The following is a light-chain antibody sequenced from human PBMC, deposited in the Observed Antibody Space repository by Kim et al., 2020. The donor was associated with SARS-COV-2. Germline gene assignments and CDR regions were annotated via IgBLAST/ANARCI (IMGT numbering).Light chain of an antibody. J-gene: IGKJ1*01. CDR2: AAS. CDR3: QKYNSAPPWT. CDR1: QGISNY. Sequence: SVADRLPITCRASQGISNYLAWYQQKPGKVPKLLIYAASTLQSGVPSRFSGSGSGTDFTLTISSLQPEDVATYYCQKYNSAPPWTFGQGTKVEIK. V-gene: IGKV1-27*01.